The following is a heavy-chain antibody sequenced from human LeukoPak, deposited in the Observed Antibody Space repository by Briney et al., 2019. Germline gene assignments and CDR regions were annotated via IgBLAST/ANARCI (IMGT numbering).Heavy chain of an antibody. CDR2: ILYDGNNK. CDR3: VRGQGDPSHTYFDY. V-gene: IGHV3-30*04. Sequence: PGRSLRLSCAASGFTFSTYPVHWVRQSPGKGLEWVAFILYDGNNKYYADSVKGRFTISRDNSENTLYLQMNSLRVEDTAVYYCVRGQGDPSHTYFDYWGQGTLVTVSS. CDR1: GFTFSTYP. D-gene: IGHD3-16*01. J-gene: IGHJ4*02.